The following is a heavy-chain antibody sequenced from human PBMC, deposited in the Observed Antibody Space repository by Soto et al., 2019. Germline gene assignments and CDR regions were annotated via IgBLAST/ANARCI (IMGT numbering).Heavy chain of an antibody. J-gene: IGHJ6*02. CDR2: IFPTEPDDPDI. D-gene: IGHD1-26*01. Sequence: GESLKISCKGSAYSFANYWVAWVRQEPGKGLEWTGNIFPTEPDDPDIRYSPSFQGKVTISADKSVPTAHLQWGGLRASDSAIYYCSRHLGSGIHTTHYYGRDVWGQGTTVTVSS. CDR1: AYSFANYW. V-gene: IGHV5-51*01. CDR3: SRHLGSGIHTTHYYGRDV.